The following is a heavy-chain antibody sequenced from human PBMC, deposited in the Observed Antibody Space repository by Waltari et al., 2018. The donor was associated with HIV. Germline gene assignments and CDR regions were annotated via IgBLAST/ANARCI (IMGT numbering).Heavy chain of an antibody. CDR3: AREINWNFHYSYSRMDV. J-gene: IGHJ6*02. CDR2: MYYGGST. Sequence: QLQLQESGPGLVKPSETLSLTCTVHGGSIRSSSYYWGWIRQPPGKGQEWIGSMYYGGSTSYTPSLKSRVTISVDTSKNQFSLKLSSVTAADTAVYYCAREINWNFHYSYSRMDVWGQGTTVTVSS. D-gene: IGHD1-7*01. V-gene: IGHV4-39*07. CDR1: GGSIRSSSYY.